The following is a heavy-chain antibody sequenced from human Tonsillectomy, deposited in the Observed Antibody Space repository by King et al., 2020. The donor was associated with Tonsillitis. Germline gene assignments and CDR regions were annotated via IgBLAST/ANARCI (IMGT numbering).Heavy chain of an antibody. V-gene: IGHV3-66*01. Sequence: EVQLVESGGGLVQPGGSLRLSCAASGFTVSSNYMSWVRQAPGKGLEWVSVIYSGGSTYYADSVEGRLTTTRENTKNTLYLQMNSMRAEDTAVYYCATGTVGANYYFYSMDVWGTGSTVTVSS. CDR1: GFTVSSNY. CDR3: ATGTVGANYYFYSMDV. CDR2: IYSGGST. J-gene: IGHJ6*04. D-gene: IGHD1-26*01.